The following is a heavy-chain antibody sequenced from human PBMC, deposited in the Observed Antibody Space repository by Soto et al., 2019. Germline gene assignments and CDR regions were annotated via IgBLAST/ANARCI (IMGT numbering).Heavy chain of an antibody. D-gene: IGHD3-10*01. V-gene: IGHV4-34*09. CDR1: GGSFSGYY. CDR2: IYHSGST. CDR3: ARGPGTMAKIDY. J-gene: IGHJ4*02. Sequence: SETLSLTCAVYGGSFSGYYWSWIRQPPGKGLEWIGDIYHSGSTNYNPSLKSRVTISVDTSKNQFSLKLSSVTAADTAVYYCARGPGTMAKIDYWGQGTLVTVSS.